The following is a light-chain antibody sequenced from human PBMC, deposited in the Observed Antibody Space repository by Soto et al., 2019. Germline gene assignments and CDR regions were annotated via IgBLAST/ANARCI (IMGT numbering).Light chain of an antibody. J-gene: IGLJ1*01. CDR1: SSDVGSYNR. Sequence: QSALTQPPSVSGSPGQSVPISCTGTSSDVGSYNRVSWYQQPPGTAPKLMIYEVNNRPSGVPDRFSGSKSGNTASLTISGLQAEDEGDYYCCSYTSSTPYVYVTGTKLTVL. CDR3: CSYTSSTPYV. CDR2: EVN. V-gene: IGLV2-18*02.